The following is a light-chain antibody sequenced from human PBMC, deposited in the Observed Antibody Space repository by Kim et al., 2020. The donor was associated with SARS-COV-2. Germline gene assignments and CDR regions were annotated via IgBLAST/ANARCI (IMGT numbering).Light chain of an antibody. CDR3: LQDYNNPLT. J-gene: IGKJ4*01. CDR2: AAS. V-gene: IGKV1-6*01. CDR1: QGIRND. Sequence: AIQMTQSPSSLSASVGDRVTITCRASQGIRNDLGWYQKKPGKAPKVLIYAASSLHSGVPSRFSGSGSGTDFTLTTSSLQPEDVATYYCLQDYNNPLTFGGGTKVDIK.